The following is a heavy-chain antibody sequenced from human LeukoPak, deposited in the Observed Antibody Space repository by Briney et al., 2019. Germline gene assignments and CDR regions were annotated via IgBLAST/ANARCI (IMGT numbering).Heavy chain of an antibody. J-gene: IGHJ2*01. D-gene: IGHD2-15*01. CDR1: GGSXXSXSYY. CDR2: IYYSGTT. V-gene: IGHV4-39*01. CDR3: AGQGGPDLYWYFDL. Sequence: TLSLTXXXXGGSXXSXSYYWGWVRQPPGKGLEWIVSIYYSGTTYYTPSLTSRLTISVDTSKNQFSLKLSSVTAADTAVYYCAGQGGPDLYWYFDLWGRGTLVTVSS.